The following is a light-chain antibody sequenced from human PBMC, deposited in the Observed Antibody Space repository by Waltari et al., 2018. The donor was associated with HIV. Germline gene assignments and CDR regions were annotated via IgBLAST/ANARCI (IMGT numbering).Light chain of an antibody. CDR2: SNN. Sequence: QSILTQPPSASGTPGQRVTVSCSGSRTNIGSNTVNWYQQLPGTAPKLLIYSNNQRPAGVPARFSGSKSGTSASLAISGLQSDDEADYYCAAWDDSLGAHYVFGTGTKVTVL. CDR1: RTNIGSNT. V-gene: IGLV1-44*01. J-gene: IGLJ1*01. CDR3: AAWDDSLGAHYV.